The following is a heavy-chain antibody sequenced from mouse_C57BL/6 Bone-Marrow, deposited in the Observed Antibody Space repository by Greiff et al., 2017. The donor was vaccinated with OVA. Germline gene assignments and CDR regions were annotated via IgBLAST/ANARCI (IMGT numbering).Heavy chain of an antibody. J-gene: IGHJ3*01. Sequence: QVQLQQPGAELVMPGASVTLSCKASGYTFTSYWMHWVKQRPGQGLEWIGEIDPSDSYTNYNQKFKGKSTLTVDKTSSTAYMQLSSLTSEDSAVYYWARPIYDYDVAYWGQGTLVTVSA. V-gene: IGHV1-69*01. D-gene: IGHD2-4*01. CDR3: ARPIYDYDVAY. CDR2: IDPSDSYT. CDR1: GYTFTSYW.